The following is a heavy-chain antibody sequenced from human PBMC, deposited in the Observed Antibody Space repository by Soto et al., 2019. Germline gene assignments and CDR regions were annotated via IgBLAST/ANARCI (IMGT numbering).Heavy chain of an antibody. V-gene: IGHV3-9*01. CDR3: AKSTKDGDYYYYGMDV. J-gene: IGHJ6*02. Sequence: PGGSLRLSCAASGFTFDDYAMHWVRQAPGKGLEWVSGISWNSGSIGYADSVKGRFTISRDNAKNSLYLQMNSLRAEDTALYYCAKSTKDGDYYYYGMDVWCQGXTVTVYS. D-gene: IGHD2-15*01. CDR1: GFTFDDYA. CDR2: ISWNSGSI.